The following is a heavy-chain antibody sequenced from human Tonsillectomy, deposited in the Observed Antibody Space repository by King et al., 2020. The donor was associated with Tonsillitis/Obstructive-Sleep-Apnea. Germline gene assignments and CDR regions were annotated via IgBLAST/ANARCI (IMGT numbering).Heavy chain of an antibody. CDR2: INHSGST. CDR3: ARGGLLTGYYASTDFDY. Sequence: VQLQQWGAGLLKPSETLSLTCAVYGGSFSAYYWSWLRQPPGKGLEWIGEINHSGSTKYNPSLKSRVIISLDTSKNQFSLKLSSVTAADTAVYYCARGGLLTGYYASTDFDYWGQGTLVTVSS. CDR1: GGSFSAYY. J-gene: IGHJ4*02. D-gene: IGHD3-9*01. V-gene: IGHV4-34*01.